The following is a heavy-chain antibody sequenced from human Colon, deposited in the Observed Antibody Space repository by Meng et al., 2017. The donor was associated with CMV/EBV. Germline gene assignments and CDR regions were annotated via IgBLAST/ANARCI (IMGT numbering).Heavy chain of an antibody. V-gene: IGHV1-18*01. J-gene: IGHJ4*02. CDR3: ARELARGGY. Sequence: SVVEVKKPGASVMVSCNTSGYNFPNFGISWARQAPGQGLEWMAYISPYNGDTKYAQRFQGRVALTTDTSTSTVYMELGSLTSDDTAMYYCARELARGGYWGQGTLVTVSS. CDR1: GYNFPNFG. CDR2: ISPYNGDT.